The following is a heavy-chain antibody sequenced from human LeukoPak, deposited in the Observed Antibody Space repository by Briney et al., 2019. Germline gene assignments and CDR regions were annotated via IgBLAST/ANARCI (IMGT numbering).Heavy chain of an antibody. CDR3: ARVKGGSYQSFDY. CDR2: IYYSGRT. D-gene: IGHD1-26*01. CDR1: GGSISSSSYY. V-gene: IGHV4-39*07. J-gene: IGHJ4*02. Sequence: SETLSLTCTVSGGSISSSSYYWGWVRQPPGRGLEWIGYIYYSGRTYYNPSLKSRVTISVDTSKNQFSLKLSSVTAADTAVYYCARVKGGSYQSFDYWGQGTLVTVSS.